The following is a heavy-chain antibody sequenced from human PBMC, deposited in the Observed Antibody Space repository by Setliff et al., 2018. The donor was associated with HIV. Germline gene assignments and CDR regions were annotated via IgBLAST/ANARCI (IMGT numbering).Heavy chain of an antibody. CDR1: GYTFTSYD. V-gene: IGHV1-8*02. CDR3: ARALPYDSSGYYFVGWFDP. D-gene: IGHD3-22*01. J-gene: IGHJ5*02. CDR2: MNPNSGNT. Sequence: ASVKVSCKASGYTFTSYDINWVRQATGQGLEWMGWMNPNSGNTGYAQKFQGRVTMTRNTSISTAYMGLSSLRSEDTAVYYCARALPYDSSGYYFVGWFDPWGQGTLITVSS.